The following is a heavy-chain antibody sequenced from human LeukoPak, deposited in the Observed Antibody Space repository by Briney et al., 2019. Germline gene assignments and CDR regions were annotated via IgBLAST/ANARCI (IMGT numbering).Heavy chain of an antibody. CDR3: ARAGLNGDVDY. V-gene: IGHV4-34*01. Sequence: SETLSLTCAVYGGSFSGYYWSWIRQPPGKGLEWIGEINHSGSTNYNPSLKSRVTISVDTSKNQFSLELSSVTAADTAVYYCARAGLNGDVDYWGQGTLVTVSS. D-gene: IGHD4-17*01. CDR2: INHSGST. CDR1: GGSFSGYY. J-gene: IGHJ4*02.